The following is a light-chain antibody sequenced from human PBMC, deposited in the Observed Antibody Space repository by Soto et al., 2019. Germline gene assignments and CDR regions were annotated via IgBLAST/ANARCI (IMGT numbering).Light chain of an antibody. CDR3: CSYAGSYTLYV. J-gene: IGLJ1*01. CDR2: DVS. CDR1: SSDVGGYNY. Sequence: QSALTQPRSVSGSPGQSVTISCTGTSSDVGGYNYVSWYQQHPGKAPKLMIYDVSKRPSGVPDRFSGSKSGNTASLTISGLHAEDEADYYCCSYAGSYTLYVFGTGTQLTVL. V-gene: IGLV2-11*01.